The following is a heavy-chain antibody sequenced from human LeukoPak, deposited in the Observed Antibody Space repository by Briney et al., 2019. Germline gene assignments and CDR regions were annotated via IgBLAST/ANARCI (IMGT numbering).Heavy chain of an antibody. D-gene: IGHD3-3*01. CDR1: GFNSGGYA. J-gene: IGHJ4*02. Sequence: GGSLRLSCAASGFNSGGYAMTWVRQAPGKGLGWVSVISVSGDTHYADSVKGRFTISRDNSKNTLYLQMNSLRVEDTAVYYCAKLDGGFYQPCDFWGQGTLVTVSS. V-gene: IGHV3-23*01. CDR3: AKLDGGFYQPCDF. CDR2: ISVSGDT.